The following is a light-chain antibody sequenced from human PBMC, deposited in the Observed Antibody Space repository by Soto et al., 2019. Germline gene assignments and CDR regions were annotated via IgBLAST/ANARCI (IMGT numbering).Light chain of an antibody. Sequence: QSALAQPPSASGTPGQRVTISCSGSNSNIGPYTVNWFRQVPGTAPSLLIFSSNQRPSGVSDRFSGSKSDTSASLAISGLQSEDEADYYCAAWDDSLNGWVFGGGTQLTVL. CDR1: NSNIGPYT. CDR3: AAWDDSLNGWV. J-gene: IGLJ3*02. CDR2: SSN. V-gene: IGLV1-44*01.